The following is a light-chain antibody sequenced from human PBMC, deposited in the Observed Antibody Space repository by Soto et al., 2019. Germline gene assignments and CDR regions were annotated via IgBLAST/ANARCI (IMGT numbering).Light chain of an antibody. J-gene: IGKJ1*01. Sequence: DIQMTQSPSSLSASVGDRVTITCRASQSISSYLNWYQQKLGKAPKLLIYAASSLQSGVPPRFSGSGSGTDFTLTISSLQPEDFATYYCQQSYSTPWTFGQGTKVDIK. V-gene: IGKV1-39*01. CDR3: QQSYSTPWT. CDR1: QSISSY. CDR2: AAS.